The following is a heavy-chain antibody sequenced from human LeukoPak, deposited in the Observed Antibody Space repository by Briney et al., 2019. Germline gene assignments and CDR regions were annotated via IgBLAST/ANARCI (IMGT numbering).Heavy chain of an antibody. D-gene: IGHD1-26*01. V-gene: IGHV3-23*01. J-gene: IGHJ4*02. Sequence: GGSLRLSCAASGFTFSSYAMSWVRQAPGKGLEWVSAISGSGVGTYYADSVKGRFTMSRDNSKNTLYLQMNSLRAEDTAVYYCTKDWEWELLFDYWGQGTLVTASS. CDR2: ISGSGVGT. CDR1: GFTFSSYA. CDR3: TKDWEWELLFDY.